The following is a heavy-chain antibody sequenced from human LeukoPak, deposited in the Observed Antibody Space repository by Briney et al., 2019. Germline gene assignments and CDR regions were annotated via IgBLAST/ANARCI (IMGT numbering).Heavy chain of an antibody. CDR1: GYTLTELS. Sequence: GASVKVSCKVSGYTLTELSMHWVRQAPGKELEWMGGFDPEDGETIYAQKFQVRVTMTEDTSTDTAYMDLSSLRSEDTAVYYCATENWGSSGFDAFDIWGQGTMVTVSS. V-gene: IGHV1-24*01. CDR2: FDPEDGET. CDR3: ATENWGSSGFDAFDI. J-gene: IGHJ3*02. D-gene: IGHD6-19*01.